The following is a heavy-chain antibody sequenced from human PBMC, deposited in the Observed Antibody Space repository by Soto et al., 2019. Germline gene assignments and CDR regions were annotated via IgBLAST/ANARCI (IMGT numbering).Heavy chain of an antibody. Sequence: SETLSLTWAVCGGCCSCYYWSWIRQPPGKGLEWIGEINHSGSTNYNPSLKSRVTISVDTSKNQFSLKLSSVTAADTAVYYCARGRGYSGYDKSYVDYWGHGTLVSVSS. CDR3: ARGRGYSGYDKSYVDY. V-gene: IGHV4-34*01. CDR1: GGCCSCYY. J-gene: IGHJ4*01. CDR2: INHSGST. D-gene: IGHD5-12*01.